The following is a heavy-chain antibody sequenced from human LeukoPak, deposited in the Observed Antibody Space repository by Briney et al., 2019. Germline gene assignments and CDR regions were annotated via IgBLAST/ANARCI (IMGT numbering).Heavy chain of an antibody. CDR3: ARHRITAAGSYCFDY. CDR1: GGSISSSSYS. Sequence: PSETLSLTCTVSGGSISSSSYSWVWIRQPPGKGLEWIGAIYYSGSTYYNPSLTSRVTISVDTSKNQFSLKLSSVTAADTAVYYCARHRITAAGSYCFDYWGQGTLVTVSS. V-gene: IGHV4-39*01. CDR2: IYYSGST. J-gene: IGHJ4*02. D-gene: IGHD6-13*01.